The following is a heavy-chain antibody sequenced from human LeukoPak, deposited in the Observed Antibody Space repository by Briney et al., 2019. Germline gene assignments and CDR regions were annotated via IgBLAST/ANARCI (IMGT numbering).Heavy chain of an antibody. CDR2: IYYSGST. J-gene: IGHJ4*02. V-gene: IGHV4-39*01. D-gene: IGHD1-26*01. CDR3: ARLFYGELPDPPDY. CDR1: GGSISSSSYY. Sequence: PSETLSLTCTVSGGSISSSSYYWGWIRQPPGKGLEWIGSIYYSGSTYYNPSLKSRVTISVDTSKNQFSLKLSSVTAADTAVYYCARLFYGELPDPPDYWGQGTLVTVSS.